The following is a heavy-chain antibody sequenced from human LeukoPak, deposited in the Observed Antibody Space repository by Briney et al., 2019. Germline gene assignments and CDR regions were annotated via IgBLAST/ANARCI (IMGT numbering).Heavy chain of an antibody. D-gene: IGHD2/OR15-2a*01. CDR1: GFTFTDYW. CDR2: IKRDGSEK. J-gene: IGHJ4*02. V-gene: IGHV3-7*03. Sequence: GGSLRLSCAASGFTFTDYWMSWVRQAPGKGLEWVANIKRDGSEKYYVDSVKGRFTISRDNSKNTLYLQMNSLRAEDTAVYYCAKKPSNRPLDYWGQGTLVTVSS. CDR3: AKKPSNRPLDY.